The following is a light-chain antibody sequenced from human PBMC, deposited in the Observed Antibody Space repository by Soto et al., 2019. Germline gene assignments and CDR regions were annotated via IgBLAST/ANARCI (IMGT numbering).Light chain of an antibody. J-gene: IGLJ1*01. CDR1: SSDVGVYNY. CDR3: SSYRRGSTYV. V-gene: IGLV2-14*01. CDR2: DVT. Sequence: QSALTQPASVSGSPGQSITVSCTGTSSDVGVYNYVSWYQQHPGKAPRLMIYDVTNRPSGVSNRFSGSKSGNTASLTISGLQAEDEADYYCSSYRRGSTYVFGTGTSSPS.